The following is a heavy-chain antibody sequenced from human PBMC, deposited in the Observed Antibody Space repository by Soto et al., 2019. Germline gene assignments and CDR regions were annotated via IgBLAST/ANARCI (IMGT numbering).Heavy chain of an antibody. CDR1: GFTFSGSA. Sequence: EVQLSESGGGLVQPGGSLRLSCGGAGFTFSGSAVSWVRQAPGRGLEWVSGISGGGSTEYADSVKGRFGISRDNSKDTVYLYMNSLRDDDTPVYYSARQKGDIVARPPDHWGQGILVTVSS. CDR3: ARQKGDIVARPPDH. J-gene: IGHJ4*02. D-gene: IGHD5-12*01. CDR2: ISGGGST. V-gene: IGHV3-23*01.